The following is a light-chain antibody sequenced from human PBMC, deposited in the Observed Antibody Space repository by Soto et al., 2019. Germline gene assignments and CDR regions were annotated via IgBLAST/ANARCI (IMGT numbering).Light chain of an antibody. CDR1: SSDVGSYNR. CDR3: SSYTSSSAVV. J-gene: IGLJ2*01. CDR2: EVN. V-gene: IGLV2-18*02. Sequence: QSALTQPPSVSGSPGQSVTISCTGTSSDVGSYNRLSWYQQPPGTAPKLIMYEVNTRPSGVPDRFSGSKSGSTASLTISGLQAEDEADYYCSSYTSSSAVVFGGGTQLTVL.